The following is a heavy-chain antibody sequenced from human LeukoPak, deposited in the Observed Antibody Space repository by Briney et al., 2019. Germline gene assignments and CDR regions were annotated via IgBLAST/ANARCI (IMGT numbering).Heavy chain of an antibody. J-gene: IGHJ5*02. Sequence: SVKVSCKASGGTFSSYAISWVRQAPGQGLEWMGRIIPTFGTANYAQKFQGRVTITTDESTSTAYMELSSLRSEDTAVYYCARDLGYCSGGSCYNWFDPWGQGTLVTVSS. V-gene: IGHV1-69*05. CDR2: IIPTFGTA. D-gene: IGHD2-15*01. CDR3: ARDLGYCSGGSCYNWFDP. CDR1: GGTFSSYA.